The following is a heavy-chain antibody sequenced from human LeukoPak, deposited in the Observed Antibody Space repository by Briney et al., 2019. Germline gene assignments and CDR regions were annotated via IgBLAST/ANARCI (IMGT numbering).Heavy chain of an antibody. CDR3: ARLSGKWT. J-gene: IGHJ5*02. D-gene: IGHD1-26*01. CDR1: GGSISGHY. V-gene: IGHV4-59*11. Sequence: PSETLSLTCTVSGGSISGHYGSWIRQPPGKRLEWIGYVYDSGSTNYNPSLSSRVTISLDTSKNQFSLKLTSVTAADTAVYYCARLSGKWTWGQGTLVTVSS. CDR2: VYDSGST.